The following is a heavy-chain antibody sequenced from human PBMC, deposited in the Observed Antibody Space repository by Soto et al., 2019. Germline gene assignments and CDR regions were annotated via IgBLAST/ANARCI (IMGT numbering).Heavy chain of an antibody. J-gene: IGHJ4*02. Sequence: SETLSLTCTVSGGSISSYYWSWIRQPPGKGLEWIGYIYYSGSTNYNPSLKSRVTISVDTSKNQFSLKLSSVTAADTAVYYCARLPGDGYNDDYWGQGTLVTVSS. CDR1: GGSISSYY. CDR3: ARLPGDGYNDDY. V-gene: IGHV4-59*01. D-gene: IGHD5-12*01. CDR2: IYYSGST.